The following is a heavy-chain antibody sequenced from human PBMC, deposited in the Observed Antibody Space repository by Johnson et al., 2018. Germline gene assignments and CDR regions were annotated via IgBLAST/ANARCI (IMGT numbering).Heavy chain of an antibody. Sequence: VQLVESGGGLVQPGGSLRLSCAASGFTFSSYAMSWVRQAPGKGLEWVSAISGSGDSTYYADSVKVRFTISRDTSKNTLYLQLKSLRAEDTAVYYGAKRGYCSGGSCYSYYYYGMDVWGQGTTVTVSS. CDR2: ISGSGDST. V-gene: IGHV3-23*04. CDR1: GFTFSSYA. J-gene: IGHJ6*02. D-gene: IGHD2-15*01. CDR3: AKRGYCSGGSCYSYYYYGMDV.